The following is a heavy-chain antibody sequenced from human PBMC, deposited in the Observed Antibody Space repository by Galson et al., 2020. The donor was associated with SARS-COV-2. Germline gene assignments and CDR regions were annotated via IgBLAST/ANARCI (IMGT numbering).Heavy chain of an antibody. CDR1: GGSLNDYY. CDR3: TRGDFDSRIMDV. J-gene: IGHJ6*02. Sequence: TLSLTCSVSGGSLNDYYWSWIRQSPGKGLEWIGEVNHSGSTNYNPSLKGRVTISVDTSKNQVSLGLSSVIAVDTAVYYCTRGDFDSRIMDVWGQGTTVTVSS. V-gene: IGHV4-34*01. CDR2: VNHSGST. D-gene: IGHD3-3*01.